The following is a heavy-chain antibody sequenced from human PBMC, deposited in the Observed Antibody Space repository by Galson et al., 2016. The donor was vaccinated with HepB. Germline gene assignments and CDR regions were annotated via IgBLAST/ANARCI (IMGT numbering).Heavy chain of an antibody. CDR1: GGFSSYA. CDR3: ARGGYCGGDGYSRPFDY. J-gene: IGHJ4*02. D-gene: IGHD2-21*02. CDR2: IIPIFGTA. V-gene: IGHV1-69*13. Sequence: SVKVSCKASGGFSSYAFSWVRQAPGQGLEWIGGIIPIFGTANYAQKFQGSVTITADESTNTAYMELSSLGSEDTAVHYCARGGYCGGDGYSRPFDYWGQGALVTVSS.